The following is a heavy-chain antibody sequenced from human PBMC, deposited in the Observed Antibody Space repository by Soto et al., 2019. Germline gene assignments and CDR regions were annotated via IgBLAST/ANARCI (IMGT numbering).Heavy chain of an antibody. CDR3: TRLSPYYPCLGP. CDR1: GGSVSSNSYT. CDR2: IYSTENT. V-gene: IGHV4-39*01. J-gene: IGHJ5*02. D-gene: IGHD2-21*01. Sequence: SETLSLTCSVSGGSVSSNSYTRGWIRQSPGKGLEWIASIYSTENTYYHPSLLSRVTISVDTSMNEFSLRLSSVTAADTFFYYCTRLSPYYPCLGPWGDGTLVTGSS.